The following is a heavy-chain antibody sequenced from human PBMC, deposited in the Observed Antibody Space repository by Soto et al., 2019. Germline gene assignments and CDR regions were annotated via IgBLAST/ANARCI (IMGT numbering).Heavy chain of an antibody. CDR2: IIPVFDKA. D-gene: IGHD3-16*01. V-gene: IGHV1-69*13. J-gene: IGHJ3*01. CDR1: GGSFGSSA. CDR3: ARLRRDWGDAFDL. Sequence: ASVKVSCKASGGSFGSSAISWVRQAPAQGLEWMGEIIPVFDKANYAQNFQGRLTITADEPTGTVFMQLSSLRSEDTAVYFCARLRRDWGDAFDLWGLGTLVTVSS.